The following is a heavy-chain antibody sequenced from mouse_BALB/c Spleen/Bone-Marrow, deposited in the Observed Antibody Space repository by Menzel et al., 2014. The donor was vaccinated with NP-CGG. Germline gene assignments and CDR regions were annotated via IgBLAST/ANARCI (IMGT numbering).Heavy chain of an antibody. CDR1: EFPLTSYG. V-gene: IGHV2-9*02. J-gene: IGHJ3*01. CDR3: ARGGSSRAWFAY. CDR2: IWAGGST. D-gene: IGHD1-1*01. Sequence: VMLVESGPGLVAPSQSLSITCTVSEFPLTSYGVHWVRQPPGKGLEWLGVIWAGGSTNYNSALMSRLSISKDNSKSQVFLKMNSLQTDDTAMYYCARGGSSRAWFAYWGQGTLVTVSA.